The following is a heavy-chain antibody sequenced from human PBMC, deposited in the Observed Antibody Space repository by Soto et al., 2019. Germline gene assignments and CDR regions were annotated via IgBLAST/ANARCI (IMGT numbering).Heavy chain of an antibody. Sequence: QSTLKESRPTLLKPTETLTLTCTFSEFSLSTSGVAVGWIRQPPGKALEWLALIYWDDDKRYSPSLKSRLTITKDTCKNQVVLTMTNLDPADTATYYCARGVPVDYWGQGTLVTVSS. CDR3: ARGVPVDY. V-gene: IGHV2-5*02. CDR2: IYWDDDK. CDR1: EFSLSTSGVA. D-gene: IGHD3-10*01. J-gene: IGHJ4*02.